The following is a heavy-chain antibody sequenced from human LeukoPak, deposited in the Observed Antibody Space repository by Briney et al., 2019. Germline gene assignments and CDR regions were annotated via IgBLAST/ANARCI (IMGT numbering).Heavy chain of an antibody. CDR1: GGSISSGGYY. CDR3: ARPEFGIRWTGAFDI. D-gene: IGHD3-16*01. J-gene: IGHJ3*02. V-gene: IGHV4-30-2*01. CDR2: IYHSGST. Sequence: SETLSLTCTVSGGSISSGGYYWSWIRQPPGKGLEWIGYIYHSGSTYYNPSLKSRVTISVHRSKNQFSLKLSSVTAAGTAVYYCARPEFGIRWTGAFDIWGQGTMVTVSS.